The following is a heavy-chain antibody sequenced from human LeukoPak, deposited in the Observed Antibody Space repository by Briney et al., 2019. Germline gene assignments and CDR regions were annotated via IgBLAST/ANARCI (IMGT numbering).Heavy chain of an antibody. Sequence: SETLSLTCTVSGYSISSGYYWGWIRQPPGKGLEWIGSIYHSGSTYYNPSLKSRVTISVDTPKNQFSLKLSSVTAADTAVYYCARNSIDFWSGYFYYMDVWGKGTTVTVSS. CDR3: ARNSIDFWSGYFYYMDV. CDR1: GYSISSGYY. V-gene: IGHV4-38-2*02. CDR2: IYHSGST. D-gene: IGHD3-3*01. J-gene: IGHJ6*03.